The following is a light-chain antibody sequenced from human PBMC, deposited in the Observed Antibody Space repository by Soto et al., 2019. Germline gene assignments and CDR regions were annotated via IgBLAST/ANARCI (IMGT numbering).Light chain of an antibody. CDR1: QSVSSS. CDR3: QQYNNWWT. J-gene: IGKJ1*01. CDR2: GAS. Sequence: EILLTQSPASRSLSPGERATLSCMASQSVSSSLAWYQQKPGQAPRLLIYGASTRATGIPARFSGSGSGTEFTLTINSLQSEDFAVYYCQQYNNWWTFGQGTKVDIK. V-gene: IGKV3-15*01.